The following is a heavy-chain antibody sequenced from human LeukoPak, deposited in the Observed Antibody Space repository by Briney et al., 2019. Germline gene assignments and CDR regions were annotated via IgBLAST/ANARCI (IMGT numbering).Heavy chain of an antibody. CDR1: GGTFSSYA. CDR2: IIPIFGTA. D-gene: IGHD2-2*01. J-gene: IGHJ5*02. V-gene: IGHV1-69*13. Sequence: ASVKVSCKASGGTFSSYAISWVRQAPGQGLEWMGGIIPIFGTANYAQKFQGRVTITADESTSTAYMELSSLRSEDTDVYYCARPDLGYCSSTSCYEVWFDPWGQGTLVTVSS. CDR3: ARPDLGYCSSTSCYEVWFDP.